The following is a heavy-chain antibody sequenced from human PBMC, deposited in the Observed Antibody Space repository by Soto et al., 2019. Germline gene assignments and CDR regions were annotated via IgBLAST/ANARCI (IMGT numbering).Heavy chain of an antibody. V-gene: IGHV4-59*01. D-gene: IGHD4-17*01. CDR2: IYYSGST. CDR3: ARDRDYGDYDAFDI. J-gene: IGHJ3*02. CDR1: GGSISSYY. Sequence: SETLSLTCTVSGGSISSYYWSWIRQPPGKGREWIGYIYYSGSTNYNPSLKSRVTISVDTSKNQFSLKLSSVTAADTAVYYCARDRDYGDYDAFDIRGQGTMVTV.